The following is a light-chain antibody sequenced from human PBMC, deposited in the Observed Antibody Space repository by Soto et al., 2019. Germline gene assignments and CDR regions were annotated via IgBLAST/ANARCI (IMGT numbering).Light chain of an antibody. V-gene: IGKV3D-15*01. CDR2: GAS. J-gene: IGKJ1*01. CDR3: QQYNDSPRT. CDR1: QSVSNN. Sequence: ETVVKQSPATLSESPGERVSISCRASQSVSNNLAWYHQKPGQAPSLLIYGASTRSTGIPARFSGSGSWTEFTLTISSLQPEDFALYYCQQYNDSPRTFGQGTKVDIK.